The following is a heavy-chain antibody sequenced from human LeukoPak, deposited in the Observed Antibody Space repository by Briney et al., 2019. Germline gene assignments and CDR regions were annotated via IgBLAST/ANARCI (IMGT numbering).Heavy chain of an antibody. Sequence: TSSETLSLTCTVSGGSISSYYWSWIRQPAGKGLEWIGRIYTSGSTNYNPSLKSRVTMSVDTSKNQFSLKLSSVTAADTAVYYCASLRYDSSGYFENYWGLGTLVTVSS. V-gene: IGHV4-4*07. CDR3: ASLRYDSSGYFENY. J-gene: IGHJ4*02. D-gene: IGHD3-22*01. CDR2: IYTSGST. CDR1: GGSISSYY.